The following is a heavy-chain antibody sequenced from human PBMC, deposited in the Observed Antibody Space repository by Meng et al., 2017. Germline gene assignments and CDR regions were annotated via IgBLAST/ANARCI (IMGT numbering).Heavy chain of an antibody. Sequence: QVELGGDGVGVRMPGSSGKVSANASVGTFSSYAISWVRKALVQGLGWMGGIIPIFGTANYAQKFQGRVTITADESTSTAYMELRSLRSEDTAVYYCASNDGTGDRTGGDYWGQGTLVTVSS. V-gene: IGHV1-69*01. D-gene: IGHD7-27*01. J-gene: IGHJ4*02. CDR1: VGTFSSYA. CDR3: ASNDGTGDRTGGDY. CDR2: IIPIFGTA.